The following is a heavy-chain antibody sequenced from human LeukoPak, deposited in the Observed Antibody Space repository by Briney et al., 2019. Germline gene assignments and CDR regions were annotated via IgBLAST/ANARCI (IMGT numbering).Heavy chain of an antibody. Sequence: GSLRLSCAASGFTFSSYSMNWVRQAPGKGLEWVSSITTSSTYIYYADSVKGRFTISRDNGKNSLYLQMNSLRAEDTAVYYCARERYCSSTSCYADFDIWGQGTMVTVSS. CDR2: ITTSSTYI. D-gene: IGHD2-2*01. CDR1: GFTFSSYS. V-gene: IGHV3-21*01. J-gene: IGHJ3*02. CDR3: ARERYCSSTSCYADFDI.